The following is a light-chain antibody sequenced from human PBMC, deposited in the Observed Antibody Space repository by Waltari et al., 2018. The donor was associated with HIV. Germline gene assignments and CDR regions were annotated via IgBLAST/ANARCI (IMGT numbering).Light chain of an antibody. CDR3: QVWDRSYKEAV. V-gene: IGLV3-21*02. Sequence: SYVLTQAPSLSVAPGQTATISCGNTGRNSVQWYRQKPGRAPPLGVLEDVDRSSGIPARFSGARSGERATLTIRGVEAGEEADYYCQVWDRSYKEAVFGGGT. CDR1: NTGRNS. J-gene: IGLJ2*01. CDR2: EDV.